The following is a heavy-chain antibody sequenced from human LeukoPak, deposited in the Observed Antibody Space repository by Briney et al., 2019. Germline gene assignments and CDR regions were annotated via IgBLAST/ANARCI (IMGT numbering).Heavy chain of an antibody. CDR2: IRSKAYGGTT. J-gene: IGHJ4*02. CDR3: TRVEVVDPEGHYFDY. CDR1: GFTFGDYA. D-gene: IGHD5-12*01. V-gene: IGHV3-49*04. Sequence: GGSLRLSCTASGFTFGDYAMSWVRQAPGKGLEWVGFIRSKAYGGTTEYAASVKGRFTISRDDSKSIAYLQMNSLKTEDTAVYYCTRVEVVDPEGHYFDYWGQGTLVTVSS.